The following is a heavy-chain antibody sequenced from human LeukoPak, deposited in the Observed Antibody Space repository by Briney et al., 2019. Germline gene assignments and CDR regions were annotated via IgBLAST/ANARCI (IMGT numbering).Heavy chain of an antibody. V-gene: IGHV3-23*01. D-gene: IGHD1-26*01. CDR3: ARGLIVGAVFDY. CDR1: GFTFSSYS. CDR2: ISGSGGST. J-gene: IGHJ4*02. Sequence: PGGSLRLSCAASGFTFSSYSMSWVRQAPGKGLEWVSAISGSGGSTYYADSVKGRFTISRDNSKNTLYLQMNSLRAEDTAVYYCARGLIVGAVFDYWGQGTLVTVSS.